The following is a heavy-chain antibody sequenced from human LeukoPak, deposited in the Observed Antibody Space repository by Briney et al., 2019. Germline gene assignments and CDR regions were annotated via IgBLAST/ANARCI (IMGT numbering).Heavy chain of an antibody. CDR2: IYYSGST. D-gene: IGHD1-1*01. CDR1: GGSFSSYY. V-gene: IGHV4-59*01. Sequence: SETLSLTCAVYGGSFSSYYWSWIRQPPGKGLEWIGYIYYSGSTNYNPSLKSRVTISVDTSKNQFSLKLSSATAADTAVYYCARDTGTTSWFDPWGQGTLVTVSS. CDR3: ARDTGTTSWFDP. J-gene: IGHJ5*02.